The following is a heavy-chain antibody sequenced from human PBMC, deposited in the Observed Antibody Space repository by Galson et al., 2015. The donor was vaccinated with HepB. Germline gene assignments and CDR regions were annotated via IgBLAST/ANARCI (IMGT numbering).Heavy chain of an antibody. V-gene: IGHV3-30-3*01. J-gene: IGHJ4*02. Sequence: SLGLSCADSGVTFSIYAMHWVGQAPGKGLEWVAVISDDGGNKYYAESVKGRFTISRDNSKNTLYLQMNSLRAEDTAVYYCARGSHYYHSSGYHSSAYQELDYWGQGTLVTVSS. D-gene: IGHD3-22*01. CDR3: ARGSHYYHSSGYHSSAYQELDY. CDR2: ISDDGGNK. CDR1: GVTFSIYA.